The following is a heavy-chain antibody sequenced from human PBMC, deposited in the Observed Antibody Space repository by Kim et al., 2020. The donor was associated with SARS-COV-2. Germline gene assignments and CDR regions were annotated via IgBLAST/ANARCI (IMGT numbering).Heavy chain of an antibody. Sequence: GWSLRLSCAPSGFALSNFWMLWVRQVPGKGLVWVARINNDGSIAQYADAVKGRFTISRDNAKNTLYLQMNSLRAEDTAVYYCVRMRHYSGSDGFDYWGQGALVTVSS. D-gene: IGHD3-10*01. CDR1: GFALSNFW. CDR3: VRMRHYSGSDGFDY. V-gene: IGHV3-74*01. J-gene: IGHJ4*02. CDR2: INNDGSIA.